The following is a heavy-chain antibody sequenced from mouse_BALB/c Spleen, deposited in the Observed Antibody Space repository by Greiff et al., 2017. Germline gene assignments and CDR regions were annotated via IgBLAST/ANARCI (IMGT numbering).Heavy chain of an antibody. CDR2: ISDGGSYT. CDR3: ARDQATQEAY. J-gene: IGHJ3*01. Sequence: EVQLVESGGGLVKPGGSLKLSCAASGFTFSDYYMYWVRQTPEKRLEWVATISDGGSYTYYPDSVKGRFTISRDNAKNNLYLQMSSLKSEDTAMYYCARDQATQEAYWGQGTLVTVSA. CDR1: GFTFSDYY. D-gene: IGHD3-2*02. V-gene: IGHV5-4*02.